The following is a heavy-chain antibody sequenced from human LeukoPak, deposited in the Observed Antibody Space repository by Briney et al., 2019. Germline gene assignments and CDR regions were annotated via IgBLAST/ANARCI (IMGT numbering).Heavy chain of an antibody. CDR3: ARVTAIFGVVFNY. CDR1: GFTFSSYL. J-gene: IGHJ4*02. Sequence: GGSLRLSCAASGFTFSSYLMSWVRQAPGKGLEWVANIKQDGSEKYYVDSVKGRSTISRDNAKNSLYLQMNSLRAEDTAVYYCARVTAIFGVVFNYWGQGTLVTVSS. CDR2: IKQDGSEK. V-gene: IGHV3-7*01. D-gene: IGHD3-3*01.